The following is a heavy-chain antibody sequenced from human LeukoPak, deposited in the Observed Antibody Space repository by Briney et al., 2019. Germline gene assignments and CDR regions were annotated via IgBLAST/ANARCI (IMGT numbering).Heavy chain of an antibody. J-gene: IGHJ4*02. CDR2: IKTDGSST. CDR3: ARGDGVIMKY. D-gene: IGHD3-10*01. CDR1: GDSW. Sequence: GGSLRLSCAGSGDSWMHWVRQVPGKGLVWVSRIKTDGSSTSYADSVKGRFTISNDNAENTLYLQMNSLRAEDTAVYYCARGDGVIMKYWGQGTLATVSS. V-gene: IGHV3-74*01.